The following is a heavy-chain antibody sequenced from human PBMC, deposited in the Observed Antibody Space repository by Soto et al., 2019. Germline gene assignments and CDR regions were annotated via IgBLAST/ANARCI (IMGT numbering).Heavy chain of an antibody. D-gene: IGHD3-16*01. CDR1: GDSITSGSYS. V-gene: IGHV4-30-2*01. CDR2: IHVTGYT. Sequence: QLQLRESGSRLVQPSQTLTLTCSVSGDSITSGSYSWSWIRQAPGKGLEWIGNIHVTGYTSFSPSLKRRLTMSVDTSQNQFSIYLNSVTAADTAVYYCARGGALRPYGHVPLAFWGQGTLVTVSS. J-gene: IGHJ4*02. CDR3: ARGGALRPYGHVPLAF.